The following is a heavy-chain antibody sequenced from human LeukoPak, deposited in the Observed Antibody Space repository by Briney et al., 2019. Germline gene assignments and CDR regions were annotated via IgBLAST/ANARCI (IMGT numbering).Heavy chain of an antibody. J-gene: IGHJ4*02. CDR2: ANHRGGT. CDR1: GGSVSRPNYY. D-gene: IGHD2/OR15-2a*01. CDR3: AKAKYWVPF. V-gene: IGHV4-39*02. Sequence: SETLSLTCTVSGGSVSRPNYYWAWIRQPPGKGLEWIGFANHRGGTHHNTSLKRRVTISINPSTNHFLLKVTSVTAEDTAVYYYAKAKYWVPFWGRGTLVSVSS.